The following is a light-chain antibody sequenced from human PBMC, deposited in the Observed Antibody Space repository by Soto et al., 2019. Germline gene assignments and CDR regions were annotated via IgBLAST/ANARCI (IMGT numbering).Light chain of an antibody. CDR2: WAS. CDR3: QQYYSTPFD. J-gene: IGKJ5*01. Sequence: DIVMTQSPGSLAVSLGERAANNCKSSQTVLFTSNNKNYLAWYQQKPGQPPRLLIYWASTRESGVPDRFSGSGSGTDFTLTISNLQAEDVAVYYCQQYYSTPFDFGQGTRLEIK. V-gene: IGKV4-1*01. CDR1: QTVLFTSNNKNY.